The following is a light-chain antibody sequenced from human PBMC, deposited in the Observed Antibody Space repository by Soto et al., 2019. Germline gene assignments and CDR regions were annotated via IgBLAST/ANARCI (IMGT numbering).Light chain of an antibody. CDR3: AAWDDTLKVYV. CDR2: HND. J-gene: IGLJ1*01. Sequence: QSVLTQPPSASGTPGQRVTISCSGRSSNIGSNTVDWHRQLPGTDPELLIYHNDQRPSGVPDRFSCSTSGTSAALAISGLQSEDEADFYCAAWDDTLKVYVFGTGTKLTVL. CDR1: SSNIGSNT. V-gene: IGLV1-44*01.